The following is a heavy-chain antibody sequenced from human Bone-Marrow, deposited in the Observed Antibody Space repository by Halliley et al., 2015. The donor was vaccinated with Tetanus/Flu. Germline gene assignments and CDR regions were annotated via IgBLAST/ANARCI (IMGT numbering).Heavy chain of an antibody. Sequence: VQLVQSGAEVEKPGESLNISCKGSGNSFNTYWIAWVRRTPEKGLEWMGTIYPGDSDTRHSPSFQGQVTMSVDKSNSIAYLQWSSLKASDTGVYYCARGGSGWFQLQDYYYGMDVWGQGTTVTVSS. CDR1: GNSFNTYW. D-gene: IGHD3-10*01. J-gene: IGHJ6*02. V-gene: IGHV5-51*03. CDR2: IYPGDSDT. CDR3: ARGGSGWFQLQDYYYGMDV.